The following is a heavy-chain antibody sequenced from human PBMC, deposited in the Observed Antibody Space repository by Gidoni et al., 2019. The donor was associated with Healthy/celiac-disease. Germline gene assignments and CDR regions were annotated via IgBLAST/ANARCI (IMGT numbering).Heavy chain of an antibody. CDR2: INPRGGST. CDR3: ARAQDIVVVVAATPSTLFDY. V-gene: IGHV1-46*03. J-gene: IGHJ4*02. D-gene: IGHD2-15*01. Sequence: QVQLVQSGAEVKKPGASVKVSCKASGYTFTSYYMHWVRQAPGQGLEWMGIINPRGGSTIYEQKFQGRVTMTRDTSTSTVYMELSSLRSEDTAVYYCARAQDIVVVVAATPSTLFDYWGQGTLVTVSS. CDR1: GYTFTSYY.